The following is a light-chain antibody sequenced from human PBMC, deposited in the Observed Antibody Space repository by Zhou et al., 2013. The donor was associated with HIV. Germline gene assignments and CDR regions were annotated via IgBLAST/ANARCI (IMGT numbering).Light chain of an antibody. CDR1: QSLVDSDGDTY. CDR2: KVS. CDR3: MQGSHSWT. Sequence: DIVMTQSPVSLAVTRGQPASISCRSSQSLVDSDGDTYLNWFQQRPGQSPRRLLYKVSKRDSGVPDRFSGSGSGTDFTLRISRVAAEDVGVYYCMQGSHSWTFGQGTKVEI. J-gene: IGKJ1*01. V-gene: IGKV2-30*01.